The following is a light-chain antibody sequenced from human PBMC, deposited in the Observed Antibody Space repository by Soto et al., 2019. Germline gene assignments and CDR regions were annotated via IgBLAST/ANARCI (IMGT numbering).Light chain of an antibody. J-gene: IGLJ1*01. Sequence: SALTPPPSVSAAPGQKVTISCSGNSSNIGNNYVSWYQQLPGTAPKLLIYDNNKRPSGIPDRFSGSKSGTSATLGITGLQTGDEADYYCGTWDSSLSAGVFGTGTKVTVL. CDR1: SSNIGNNY. V-gene: IGLV1-51*01. CDR3: GTWDSSLSAGV. CDR2: DNN.